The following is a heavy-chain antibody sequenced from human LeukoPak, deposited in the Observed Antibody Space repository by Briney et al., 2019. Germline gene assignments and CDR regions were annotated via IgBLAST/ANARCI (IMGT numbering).Heavy chain of an antibody. D-gene: IGHD2-15*01. J-gene: IGHJ4*02. CDR2: ITGGAAST. V-gene: IGHV3-23*01. Sequence: PGGSLRLSCAASGFTFSSYGMSWVRQAPGKGLEWVSAITGGAASTNYADSVKGRFTISRDNSKNTLHLQMNSLRADDTAVYYCAKSGRYCSAGSCYQEACLDYWGQGTLVTVSS. CDR1: GFTFSSYG. CDR3: AKSGRYCSAGSCYQEACLDY.